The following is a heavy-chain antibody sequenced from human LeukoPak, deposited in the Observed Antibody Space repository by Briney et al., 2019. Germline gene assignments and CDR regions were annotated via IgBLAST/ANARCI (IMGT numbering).Heavy chain of an antibody. CDR1: GGSISSYY. J-gene: IGHJ5*02. CDR2: IYYSGST. CDR3: ARGRVTYYYDSSGYYRNWFDP. V-gene: IGHV4-59*01. D-gene: IGHD3-22*01. Sequence: SETLSLTCTVSGGSISSYYWSWIRQPPGKGLEWIGYIYYSGSTNYNPSLKSRVTISVDTSKNQFSLKLSSVTAADTAVYYCARGRVTYYYDSSGYYRNWFDPWGQGTLVTVSS.